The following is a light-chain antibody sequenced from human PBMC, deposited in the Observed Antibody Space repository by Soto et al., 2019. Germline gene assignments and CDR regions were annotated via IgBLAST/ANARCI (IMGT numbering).Light chain of an antibody. V-gene: IGKV3D-15*01. CDR1: RSVSSN. CDR3: QQYFSYPYT. J-gene: IGKJ2*01. Sequence: EIVMTQSPATLSVSPGGRATLSCRASRSVSSNLAWYQQKPGQAPWLLIYGASTRATGIPARFSGSGSGTEFTLTISSLQSEDFAVYYCQQYFSYPYTFGQGTKLEI. CDR2: GAS.